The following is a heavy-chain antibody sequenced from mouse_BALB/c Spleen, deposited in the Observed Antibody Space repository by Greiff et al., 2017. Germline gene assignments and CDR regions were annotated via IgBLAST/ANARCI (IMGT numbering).Heavy chain of an antibody. V-gene: IGHV5-6-3*01. Sequence: QVVESGGGLVQPGGSLKLSCAASGFTFSSYGMSWVRQTPDKRLELVATINSNGGSTYYPDSVKGRFTISRDNAKNTLYLQMSSLKSEDTAMYYCARIITTAYYAMDYWGQGTSVTVSS. D-gene: IGHD1-2*01. CDR1: GFTFSSYG. CDR2: INSNGGST. J-gene: IGHJ4*01. CDR3: ARIITTAYYAMDY.